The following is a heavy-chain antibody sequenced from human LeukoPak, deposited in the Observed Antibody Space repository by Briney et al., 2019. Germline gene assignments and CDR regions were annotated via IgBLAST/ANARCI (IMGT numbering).Heavy chain of an antibody. D-gene: IGHD3-3*01. J-gene: IGHJ4*02. Sequence: PGGSLRLSGAASGFIFTNYFMSWVRQAPGKGLEWVASIKHDGSEKYYVDSVRGRFTISRDNTMNSLYLQMSSLRAEDTAVYYCATDRGWRTSGYYLYYFEYWGQGTLVTYSS. V-gene: IGHV3-7*01. CDR1: GFIFTNYF. CDR3: ATDRGWRTSGYYLYYFEY. CDR2: IKHDGSEK.